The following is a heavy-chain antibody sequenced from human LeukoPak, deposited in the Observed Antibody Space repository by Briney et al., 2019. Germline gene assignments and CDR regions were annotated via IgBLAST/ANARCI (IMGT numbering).Heavy chain of an antibody. CDR3: ARHPSTRITIFGVVPGYYGMDV. V-gene: IGHV4-59*08. CDR2: IYYSGST. D-gene: IGHD3-3*01. Sequence: SETLSLTCTVSGGSISSYYWSWIRQPPGKGLEWIGYIYYSGSTNYNPSPKSRVTISVDTSKNQFSLKLSSVTAADTAVYYCARHPSTRITIFGVVPGYYGMDVWGQGTTVTVSS. J-gene: IGHJ6*02. CDR1: GGSISSYY.